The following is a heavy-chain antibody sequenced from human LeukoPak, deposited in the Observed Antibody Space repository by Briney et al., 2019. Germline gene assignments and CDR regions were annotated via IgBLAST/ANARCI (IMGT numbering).Heavy chain of an antibody. Sequence: ASVKVSCKASGYTFTSYGISWVRQAPGQGLEWMGWISAYNGNTNYAQKLQGRVTMTTDTSTSTAYMELRSLRSDDTAVYYCAGVRAEDYDILTGYFYYYYGMDVWGQGTTVTVSS. V-gene: IGHV1-18*01. CDR2: ISAYNGNT. J-gene: IGHJ6*02. CDR3: AGVRAEDYDILTGYFYYYYGMDV. CDR1: GYTFTSYG. D-gene: IGHD3-9*01.